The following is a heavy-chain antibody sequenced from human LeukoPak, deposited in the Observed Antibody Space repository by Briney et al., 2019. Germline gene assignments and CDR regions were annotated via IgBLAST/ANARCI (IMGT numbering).Heavy chain of an antibody. CDR3: GRGDQWLPT. CDR2: TYYRSKWYY. D-gene: IGHD6-19*01. J-gene: IGHJ5*02. V-gene: IGHV6-1*01. CDR1: GDSVSSNSAA. Sequence: SQTLSLTCAVSGDSVSSNSAAWNWIRRSPSRGLEWLGRTYYRSKWYYNYAVSVKSRITINPDTSKNQFSLQLNSVTPEDTAVYYCGRGDQWLPTWGQGTLVTVSS.